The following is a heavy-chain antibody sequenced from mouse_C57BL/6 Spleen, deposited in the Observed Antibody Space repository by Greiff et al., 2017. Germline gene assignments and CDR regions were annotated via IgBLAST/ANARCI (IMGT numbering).Heavy chain of an antibody. CDR3: ARCGGNPAWFAY. Sequence: EVQLQQSGPELVKPGASVKISCKASGYTFTDYYMNWVKQSHGNSLEWIGDINPNNGGTSYNQKFKGNATLTVDKSSSTAYMELRSLTSEDSAVYYCARCGGNPAWFAYWSQGTLVTVSA. CDR2: INPNNGGT. J-gene: IGHJ3*01. V-gene: IGHV1-26*01. CDR1: GYTFTDYY.